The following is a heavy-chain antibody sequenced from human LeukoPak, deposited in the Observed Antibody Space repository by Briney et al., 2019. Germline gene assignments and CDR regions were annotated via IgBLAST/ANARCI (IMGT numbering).Heavy chain of an antibody. V-gene: IGHV3-23*01. CDR3: ARRAGAYSHPYDY. Sequence: GSLRLSCAASGFTLSSYAMSWVRQAPGKGLEWVSAISVSGNTYHADSVKGRFTISRDNSKNTLYLQMNSLRAEDTAVYYCARRAGAYSHPYDYWGQGTLVTVSS. CDR2: ISVSGNT. CDR1: GFTLSSYA. J-gene: IGHJ4*02. D-gene: IGHD4/OR15-4a*01.